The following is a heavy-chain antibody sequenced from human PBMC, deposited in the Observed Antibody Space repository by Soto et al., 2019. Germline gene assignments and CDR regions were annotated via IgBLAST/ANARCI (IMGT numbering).Heavy chain of an antibody. J-gene: IGHJ4*02. Sequence: PSETLSLTCTVYGGSVSDCYWSWVRQPAGKGLEWIGRIHPGVNTNYSPSLMSRVTMTVDTSHNQFSLKLTSVTAADTAVYYCVRGPYCGGDCYFASWGQGALVTVSS. V-gene: IGHV4-4*07. D-gene: IGHD2-21*02. CDR3: VRGPYCGGDCYFAS. CDR1: GGSVSDCY. CDR2: IHPGVNT.